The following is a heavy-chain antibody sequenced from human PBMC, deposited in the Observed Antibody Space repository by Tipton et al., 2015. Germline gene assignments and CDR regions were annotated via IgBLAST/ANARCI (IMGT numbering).Heavy chain of an antibody. CDR3: ARARGRHGGLFDS. V-gene: IGHV4-59*01. CDR1: SDSISKYY. J-gene: IGHJ4*02. D-gene: IGHD4-23*01. CDR2: IQYSGST. Sequence: LSLTCTVSSDSISKYYWSWIRQPPGKELEWIGYIQYSGSTNYNPSLKSRVTISVDTSKTQFSLKMSSVTASDTAVYYCARARGRHGGLFDSWGQGILVTVSS.